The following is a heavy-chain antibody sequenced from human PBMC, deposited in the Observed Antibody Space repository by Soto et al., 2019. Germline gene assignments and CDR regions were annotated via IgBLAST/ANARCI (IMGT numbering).Heavy chain of an antibody. J-gene: IGHJ6*02. CDR2: IYYSGST. V-gene: IGHV4-59*01. CDR3: ARGTMVYYYGMDV. Sequence: QVQLQESGPGLVKPSETLSLTCTVSGGSISSYYWSWIRQPPGKGLEWIGYIYYSGSTNYNPSLKSRVXXSXDXXKNQFSLKLSSVTAADTAVYYCARGTMVYYYGMDVWGQGTTVTVSS. CDR1: GGSISSYY. D-gene: IGHD3-10*01.